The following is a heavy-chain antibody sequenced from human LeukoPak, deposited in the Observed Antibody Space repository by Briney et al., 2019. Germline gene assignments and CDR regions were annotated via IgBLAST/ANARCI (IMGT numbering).Heavy chain of an antibody. CDR1: GFTFSSYS. D-gene: IGHD3-22*01. V-gene: IGHV3-21*01. Sequence: GGSLRLSCAASGFTFSSYSMNWVRQAPGKGLEWVSSISSSSSYIYYADSVKGRFTISRDNAKNSLYLQMNSLRAEDTAVYYCARDIDSSGYYGNWGQGTLVTVSS. CDR2: ISSSSSYI. CDR3: ARDIDSSGYYGN. J-gene: IGHJ4*02.